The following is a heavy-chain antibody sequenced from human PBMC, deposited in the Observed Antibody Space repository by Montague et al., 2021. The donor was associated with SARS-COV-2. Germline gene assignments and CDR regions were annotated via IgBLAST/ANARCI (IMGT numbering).Heavy chain of an antibody. D-gene: IGHD6-13*01. Sequence: SETLSLTCTVSGGSISSSSYYWGWIRQPPGKGLEWIGSIYYSGSTXYKPSLKSRVTTSVDTSKNQFSLKLSSVTAADTAVYYCARVGRQQLVRLSGMDVWGQGTMVTVSS. CDR1: GGSISSSSYY. CDR3: ARVGRQQLVRLSGMDV. CDR2: IYYSGST. V-gene: IGHV4-39*07. J-gene: IGHJ6*02.